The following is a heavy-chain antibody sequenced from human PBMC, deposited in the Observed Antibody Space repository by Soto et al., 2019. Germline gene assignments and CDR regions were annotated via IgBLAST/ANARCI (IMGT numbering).Heavy chain of an antibody. CDR2: INHSGST. V-gene: IGHV4-34*01. D-gene: IGHD2-2*01. CDR3: ARGNCSSTSCSRWNYYMDV. J-gene: IGHJ6*03. CDR1: GGSFSGYY. Sequence: QVQLQQWGAGLLKPSETLSLTCAVYGGSFSGYYWSWIRQPPGKGLEWIGEINHSGSTNYNPSLKSRVTISVDTSKNQFSLKLSSVTAADTAVYYCARGNCSSTSCSRWNYYMDVWGKGTTVTVSS.